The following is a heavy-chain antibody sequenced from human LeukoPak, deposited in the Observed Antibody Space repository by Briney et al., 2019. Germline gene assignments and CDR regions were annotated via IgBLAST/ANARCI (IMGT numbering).Heavy chain of an antibody. CDR3: ARQSHSAYDPIDY. CDR2: IYPGDSDT. D-gene: IGHD5-12*01. CDR1: GYSFTSYW. J-gene: IGHJ4*02. V-gene: IGHV5-51*01. Sequence: GESLKISCKGSGYSFTSYWIGWVRQMPGKGLEWVGIIYPGDSDTRYSPSFQGQVTISVDKSISTAYLQWSSLKASDTAMYYCARQSHSAYDPIDYWGQGTLVTVSS.